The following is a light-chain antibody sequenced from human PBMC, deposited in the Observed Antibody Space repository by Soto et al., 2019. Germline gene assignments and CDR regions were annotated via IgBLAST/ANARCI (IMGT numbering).Light chain of an antibody. V-gene: IGLV4-60*03. CDR2: LEGNGNY. J-gene: IGLJ3*02. CDR1: SGHSNYI. Sequence: QSVLTQSSSASASLGSSVKLTCTLSSGHSNYIIAWHHQQPGKAPRYMMRLEGNGNYNKGSGVPDRFSGSSSGTDRYLTISNLQSEDEAEYYRETWDGNIRVFGGGTKLTVL. CDR3: ETWDGNIRV.